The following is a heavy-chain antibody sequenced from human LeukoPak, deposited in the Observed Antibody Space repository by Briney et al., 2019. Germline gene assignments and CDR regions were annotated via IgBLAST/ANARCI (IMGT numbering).Heavy chain of an antibody. CDR3: AKDQIAVAGTLDY. CDR1: GFTFSSYG. J-gene: IGHJ4*02. Sequence: GRSLRLSCAASGFTFSSYGMHWVRQAPGKGLEWVAVISYDGSNKYYADSVKGRFTISRDNSKNTPYLQMNSLRAEDTAVYYCAKDQIAVAGTLDYWGQGTLVTVSS. CDR2: ISYDGSNK. V-gene: IGHV3-30*18. D-gene: IGHD6-19*01.